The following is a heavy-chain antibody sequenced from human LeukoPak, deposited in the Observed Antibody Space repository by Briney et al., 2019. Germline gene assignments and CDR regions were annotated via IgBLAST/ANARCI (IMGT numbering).Heavy chain of an antibody. CDR2: ISAYNGNT. V-gene: IGHV1-18*01. J-gene: IGHJ3*02. Sequence: ASVKVSCKASGYTFTSYGISWERQAPGQGLEWMGWISAYNGNTNDAQKLQGRVTMTTDTSTSTACMELRSLRSDDTAVYYCARDEGYCSGGSCFLGGYDAFDIWGQGTMVTVSS. D-gene: IGHD2-15*01. CDR3: ARDEGYCSGGSCFLGGYDAFDI. CDR1: GYTFTSYG.